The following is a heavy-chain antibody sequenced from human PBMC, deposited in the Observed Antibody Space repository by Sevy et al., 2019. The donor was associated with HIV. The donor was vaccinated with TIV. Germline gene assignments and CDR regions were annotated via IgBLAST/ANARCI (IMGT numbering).Heavy chain of an antibody. CDR3: ARDRGVGTSSYGMDV. CDR1: GLTFISFSSSS. CDR2: ISSAGTYI. Sequence: GGSLRLSCAASGLTFISFSSSSMNWVRQAPGKGVEWVSSISSAGTYIYYADSMKGRFTISRDNAKSSVYLQMNSLRAEDTAVYYCARDRGVGTSSYGMDVWGQGTTVTVSS. V-gene: IGHV3-21*01. J-gene: IGHJ6*02. D-gene: IGHD1-26*01.